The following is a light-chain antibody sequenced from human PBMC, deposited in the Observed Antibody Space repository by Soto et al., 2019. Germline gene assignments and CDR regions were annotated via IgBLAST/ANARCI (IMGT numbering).Light chain of an antibody. CDR3: QQRSGA. J-gene: IGKJ4*01. CDR2: DAS. CDR1: QGVSSY. Sequence: EIVLTQSPATLSLSPGERATLSCRASQGVSSYLAWYQQNPGQAPRLLSYDASNRATGIPARFSGSGPGTDFTLTISSLEPEDFAVYYCQQRSGAFGGGTKVEIK. V-gene: IGKV3D-11*01.